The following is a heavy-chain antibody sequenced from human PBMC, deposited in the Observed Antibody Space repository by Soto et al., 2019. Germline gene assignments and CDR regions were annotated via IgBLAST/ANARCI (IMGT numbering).Heavy chain of an antibody. D-gene: IGHD1-7*01. J-gene: IGHJ3*02. V-gene: IGHV3-9*01. CDR2: ISWDSSRL. CDR3: AKTINWNYHPFDM. Sequence: PGWSLRLSSEASGLRFGIYAIHWVRQVPGRGLEWVAGISWDSSRLDYAASVKGRFTVSRDNAKASLYLHMNSLRAEDTALYHCAKTINWNYHPFDMWVQGTTVTVSS. CDR1: GLRFGIYA.